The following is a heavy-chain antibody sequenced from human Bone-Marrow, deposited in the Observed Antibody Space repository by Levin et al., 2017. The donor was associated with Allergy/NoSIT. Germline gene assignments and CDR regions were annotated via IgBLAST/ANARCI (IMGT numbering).Heavy chain of an antibody. CDR1: GFTFSNYA. Sequence: PGGSLRLSCAGSGFTFSNYAMYWVRQTPGMGLEWVSSLSISGANTHYADSVKGRFTISRDNSKNILYLQMNSLRAEDTAVYFCAKKRSEAIRGAFDIWGQGTMVIVSS. CDR2: LSISGANT. D-gene: IGHD5-24*01. CDR3: AKKRSEAIRGAFDI. V-gene: IGHV3-23*01. J-gene: IGHJ3*02.